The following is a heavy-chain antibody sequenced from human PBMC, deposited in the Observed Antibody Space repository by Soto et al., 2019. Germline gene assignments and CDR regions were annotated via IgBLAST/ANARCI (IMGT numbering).Heavy chain of an antibody. D-gene: IGHD3-10*01. CDR2: IYSGGST. CDR3: ARDFTYGSGSYLYYYGMDV. CDR1: GFTVSSNY. Sequence: GGSLRLSCAASGFTVSSNYMSWVRQAPGKGLEWVSVIYSGGSTYYADSVKGRFTISRDNSKNTLYLQMNSLRAEDTAVYYCARDFTYGSGSYLYYYGMDVWGQGTTVTV. V-gene: IGHV3-66*01. J-gene: IGHJ6*02.